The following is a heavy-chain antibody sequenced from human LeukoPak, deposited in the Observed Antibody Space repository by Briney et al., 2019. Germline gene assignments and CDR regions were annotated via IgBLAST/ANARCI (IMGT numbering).Heavy chain of an antibody. CDR1: GLTFSNYN. CDR2: IYYSGST. Sequence: GSLRLSCAASGLTFSNYNMNWVRQPPGKGLEWIGSIYYSGSTYYNPSLKSRVTISVDTSKNQFSLKLSSVTAADTAVYYCAREGSYGNRYLDYWGQGTLVTVSS. CDR3: AREGSYGNRYLDY. D-gene: IGHD5-18*01. J-gene: IGHJ4*02. V-gene: IGHV4-39*07.